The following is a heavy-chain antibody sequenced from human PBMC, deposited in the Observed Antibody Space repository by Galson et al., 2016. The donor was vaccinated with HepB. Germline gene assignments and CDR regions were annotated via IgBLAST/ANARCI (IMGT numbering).Heavy chain of an antibody. CDR3: ARGDFPGYYAYGMDV. J-gene: IGHJ6*02. Sequence: SETLSLTCSVSGGPINEYHWSWIRQSPGKGLEWIGYVHGSGSTNYSPSLKSRVTISLDTSKSQFLLNLRTVTPADTAVYFCARGDFPGYYAYGMDVWGQGTTVTVS. CDR1: GGPINEYH. D-gene: IGHD3-3*01. CDR2: VHGSGST. V-gene: IGHV4-59*01.